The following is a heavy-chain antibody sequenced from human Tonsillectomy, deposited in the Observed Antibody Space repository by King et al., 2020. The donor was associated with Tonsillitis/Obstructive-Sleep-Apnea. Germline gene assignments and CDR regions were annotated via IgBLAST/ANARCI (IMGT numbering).Heavy chain of an antibody. CDR3: ARGPLPAPFDY. J-gene: IGHJ4*02. CDR1: GFTFSSYA. Sequence: QLVQSGGGVVQPGRSLRLSCAASGFTFSSYAMHWVRQAPGKGLEWVAVISYDGSNKYYADSVKGRFTISRDNSKNTLYLQMNSLRAEDTAVYYCARGPLPAPFDYWGQGTLVTVSS. CDR2: ISYDGSNK. V-gene: IGHV3-30*01.